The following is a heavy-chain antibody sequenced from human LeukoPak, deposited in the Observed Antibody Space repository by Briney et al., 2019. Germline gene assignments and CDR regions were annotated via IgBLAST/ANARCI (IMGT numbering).Heavy chain of an antibody. V-gene: IGHV4-30-2*01. J-gene: IGHJ3*02. Sequence: PSETLSLTCTVSGGSISSGGYYWSWIRQPPGKGLEWIGYIYHSGSTYYNPSLKSRVTISVDRSKNQFSLKLSSVTAADTAVYYCARGVIAAAAKGAFDIWGQGTMVTVSS. CDR1: GGSISSGGYY. CDR3: ARGVIAAAAKGAFDI. D-gene: IGHD6-13*01. CDR2: IYHSGST.